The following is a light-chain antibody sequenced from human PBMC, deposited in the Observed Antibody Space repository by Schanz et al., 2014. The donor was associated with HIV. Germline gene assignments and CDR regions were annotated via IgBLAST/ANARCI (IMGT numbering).Light chain of an antibody. CDR2: KAS. CDR1: QTISSW. Sequence: DIQMTQSPSTLSASVGDRVTITCRASQTISSWLAWYQQKPGKVPKLLIYKASNLESGVPSRFSGGGSGTEFTLTISSLQPDDFATYYCQRYNSFSHTFGQGTKLDIK. J-gene: IGKJ2*01. CDR3: QRYNSFSHT. V-gene: IGKV1-5*03.